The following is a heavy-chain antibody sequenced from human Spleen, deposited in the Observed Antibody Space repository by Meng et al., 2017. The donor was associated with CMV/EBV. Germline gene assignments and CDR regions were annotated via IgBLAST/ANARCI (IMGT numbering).Heavy chain of an antibody. J-gene: IGHJ6*02. CDR3: ARSRGPPYFFGMDV. CDR2: ISSSGSTI. D-gene: IGHD2/OR15-2a*01. Sequence: GGSLRLSCAASGFTFSSYEMNWVRQAPGKGLEWVSYISSSGSTIYYAASVKGRFTVSRDNAKNSLYLQMNSLRADDTAVYYCARSRGPPYFFGMDVWGQGTTVTVSS. V-gene: IGHV3-48*03. CDR1: GFTFSSYE.